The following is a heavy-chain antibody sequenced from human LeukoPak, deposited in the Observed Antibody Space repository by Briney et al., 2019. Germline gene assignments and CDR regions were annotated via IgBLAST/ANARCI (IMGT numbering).Heavy chain of an antibody. CDR3: ARSADARAGVAGIYYFDY. J-gene: IGHJ4*02. CDR1: GGTFSSYA. Sequence: SVKVSCKASGGTFSSYAISWVRQAPGQGLEWMGGIIPIFGTANYAQKFQGRVTITTDESTSTAYMELSSLRSEDTAVYYCARSADARAGVAGIYYFDYWGQGTLVTVSS. D-gene: IGHD6-19*01. V-gene: IGHV1-69*05. CDR2: IIPIFGTA.